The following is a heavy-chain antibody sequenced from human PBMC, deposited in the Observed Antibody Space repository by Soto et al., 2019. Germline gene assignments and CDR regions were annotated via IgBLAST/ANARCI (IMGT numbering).Heavy chain of an antibody. CDR2: VLYDGSNQ. J-gene: IGHJ6*02. Sequence: QVQLVESGGGVVQPGRSLRLSCAASGSTFSSYAMHWVRQAPGKGLEWVAVVLYDGSNQYYADSVKGRFTSSRDNAKKKLYLVMNSLRAEDTAVYYCAREVEGMDVWGQGTTVTVSS. CDR1: GSTFSSYA. CDR3: AREVEGMDV. D-gene: IGHD2-15*01. V-gene: IGHV3-30-3*01.